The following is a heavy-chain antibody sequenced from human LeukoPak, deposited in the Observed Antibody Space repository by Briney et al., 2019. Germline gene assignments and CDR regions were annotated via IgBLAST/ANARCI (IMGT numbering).Heavy chain of an antibody. D-gene: IGHD6-13*01. Sequence: SVKVSCKASGGTFSSYAISWVRQAPGQGLEWMGGIIPIFGTANYAQKFQGRVTITTDESTSTAYMELSSLRSEDTAVYYCARSRHSSSLIQHPFNWFDPWGQGTLVTVSS. CDR3: ARSRHSSSLIQHPFNWFDP. V-gene: IGHV1-69*05. J-gene: IGHJ5*02. CDR1: GGTFSSYA. CDR2: IIPIFGTA.